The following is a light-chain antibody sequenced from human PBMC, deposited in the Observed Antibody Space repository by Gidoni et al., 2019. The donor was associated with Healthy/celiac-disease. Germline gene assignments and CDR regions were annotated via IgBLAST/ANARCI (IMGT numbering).Light chain of an antibody. Sequence: DIQMTQSPSTLSASVGDRVTITCRASQSISSWLAWYQQKPGKAPKLLIYKASSLESGVPSRFSGSGSGTEFTLTISSLQPDDFATYHCQQYNSYSRTFGQXTKVEIK. CDR3: QQYNSYSRT. V-gene: IGKV1-5*03. CDR2: KAS. CDR1: QSISSW. J-gene: IGKJ1*01.